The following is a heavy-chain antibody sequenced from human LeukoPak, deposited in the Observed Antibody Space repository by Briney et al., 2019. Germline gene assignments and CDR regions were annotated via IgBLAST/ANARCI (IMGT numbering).Heavy chain of an antibody. CDR3: AREYYYDSSGYYYPYYFDY. CDR2: INHGGST. Sequence: PSETLSLTCAVYGGSFSGYYWSWIRQPPGKGLEWIGEINHGGSTNYNPSLKSRVTISVDTSKNQFSLKLSSVTAADTAVYYCAREYYYDSSGYYYPYYFDYWGQGTLVTVSS. V-gene: IGHV4-34*09. CDR1: GGSFSGYY. J-gene: IGHJ4*02. D-gene: IGHD3-22*01.